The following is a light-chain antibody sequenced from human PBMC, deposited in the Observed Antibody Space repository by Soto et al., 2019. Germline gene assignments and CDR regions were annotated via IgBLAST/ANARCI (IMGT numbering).Light chain of an antibody. J-gene: IGLJ1*01. CDR3: SSYTSSSTRV. CDR2: DVS. V-gene: IGLV2-14*03. Sequence: QSALTQPASVSGSPGQSITISCTGTSSDVGGYNYVSWYQQYPGKAPKLMIYDVSYRPSGVSNRFSGSKSGNTASLTVSGLQAEDEADYYCSSYTSSSTRVFGTGTKLTVL. CDR1: SSDVGGYNY.